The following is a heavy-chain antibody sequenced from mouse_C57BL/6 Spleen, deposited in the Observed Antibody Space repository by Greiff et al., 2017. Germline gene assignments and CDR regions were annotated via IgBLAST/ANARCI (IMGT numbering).Heavy chain of an antibody. D-gene: IGHD2-4*01. CDR3: AIPSYDYGLY. Sequence: VQLQQPGAELVMPGASVKLSCKASGYTFTSYWMHWVKQRPGQGLEWIGEIDPSDSYTNYNQKFKGKSTLTVDKSSSTAYMQLSSLTSEDSAVYYCAIPSYDYGLYWGQGTLVTVSA. CDR1: GYTFTSYW. J-gene: IGHJ3*01. V-gene: IGHV1-69*01. CDR2: IDPSDSYT.